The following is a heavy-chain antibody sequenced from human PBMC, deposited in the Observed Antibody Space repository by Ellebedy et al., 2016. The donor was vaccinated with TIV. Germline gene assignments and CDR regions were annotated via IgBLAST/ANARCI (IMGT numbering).Heavy chain of an antibody. CDR1: GFTFISNW. CDR2: IKQDGSEK. V-gene: IGHV3-7*03. D-gene: IGHD3-10*01. CDR3: ARGQDPTTRWFGDQGYGMDV. J-gene: IGHJ6*02. Sequence: GGSLRLXCAASGFTFISNWMNWVRQGPGEGLEWVASIKQDGSEKYYVDSVKGRFTISRDNAQNSLYLQMNSLRAEDTAVYYCARGQDPTTRWFGDQGYGMDVWGQGTTVTVSS.